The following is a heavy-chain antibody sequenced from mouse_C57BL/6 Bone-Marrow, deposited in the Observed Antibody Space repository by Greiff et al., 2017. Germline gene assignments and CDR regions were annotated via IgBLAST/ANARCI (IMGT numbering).Heavy chain of an antibody. V-gene: IGHV1-19*01. CDR3: AGLRPWFAY. D-gene: IGHD2-4*01. Sequence: EVQLQQSGPVLVKPGASVKMSCKASGYTFTDYYMNWVKQSPGKSLEWIGVINPYNGGTSYNQKFKGKATLTVDKSSSTAYMELNSLTSEDSAVYYCAGLRPWFAYWGQGTLVTVSA. J-gene: IGHJ3*01. CDR1: GYTFTDYY. CDR2: INPYNGGT.